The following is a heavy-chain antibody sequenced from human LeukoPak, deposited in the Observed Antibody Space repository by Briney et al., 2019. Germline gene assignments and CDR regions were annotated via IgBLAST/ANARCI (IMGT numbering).Heavy chain of an antibody. Sequence: GGSLRLSCAASGFTVSSNYMSWVRQAPGKGLEWVSVIYSGGRTYYADSVKGRFTISRDSSKNTLYLQMNSLRAEDTAVYYCARGVGGYDLLAYYYYYYMDVWGKGTTVTVSS. CDR3: ARGVGGYDLLAYYYYYYMDV. CDR2: IYSGGRT. J-gene: IGHJ6*03. V-gene: IGHV3-53*01. D-gene: IGHD5-12*01. CDR1: GFTVSSNY.